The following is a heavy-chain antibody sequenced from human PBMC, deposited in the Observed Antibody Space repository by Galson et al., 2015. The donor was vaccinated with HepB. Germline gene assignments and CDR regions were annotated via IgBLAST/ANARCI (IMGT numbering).Heavy chain of an antibody. V-gene: IGHV1-69*13. J-gene: IGHJ6*02. CDR2: IIPIFGTA. CDR3: AKYYYDSSGDGPYYYCGMDV. Sequence: SVKVSCKASGGTFSSYAISWVRQAPGQGLEWMGGIIPIFGTANYAQKFQGRVTITADESTSTTYMELSSLRSEDTAVYYCAKYYYDSSGDGPYYYCGMDVWGQGTTVTVSS. CDR1: GGTFSSYA. D-gene: IGHD3-22*01.